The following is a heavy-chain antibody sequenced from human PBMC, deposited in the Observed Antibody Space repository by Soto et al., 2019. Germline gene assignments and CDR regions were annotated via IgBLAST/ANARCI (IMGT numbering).Heavy chain of an antibody. CDR2: IIPLFGTR. CDR3: ARDRFFGSGSYVPYYFDY. Sequence: QVQLVQSGAEVKKPGSSVKVSCKTSGDTFSNYAITWVRQATGQGLEWMGGIIPLFGTRNYAQKFQGRVTITADKSTSTAYMEMNSLRSEDTAVYYCARDRFFGSGSYVPYYFDYWGQGTLVTVSS. D-gene: IGHD3-10*01. V-gene: IGHV1-69*06. J-gene: IGHJ4*02. CDR1: GDTFSNYA.